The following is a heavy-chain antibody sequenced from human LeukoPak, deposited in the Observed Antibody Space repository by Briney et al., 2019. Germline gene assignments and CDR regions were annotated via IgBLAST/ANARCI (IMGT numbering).Heavy chain of an antibody. D-gene: IGHD3-10*02. CDR2: IYYSGST. V-gene: IGHV4-39*01. Sequence: KASETLSLTCTVSGGSISSSSYYWGWIRQPPGKGLEWIGSIYYSGSTCYNPSLKSRVTISVDTSKNQFSLKLSSVTAADTAVYYCARQYFLILSLYYFDYWGQGTLVTVSS. J-gene: IGHJ4*02. CDR3: ARQYFLILSLYYFDY. CDR1: GGSISSSSYY.